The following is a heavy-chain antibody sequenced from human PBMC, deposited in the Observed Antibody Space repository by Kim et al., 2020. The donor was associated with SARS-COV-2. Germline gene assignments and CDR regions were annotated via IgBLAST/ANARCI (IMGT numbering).Heavy chain of an antibody. CDR2: FDPEDGET. CDR3: ATSPSYCGGDCPRWFDP. Sequence: ASVKVSCKVSGYTLTELSMHWVRQAPGKGLEWMGGFDPEDGETIYAQKFQGRVTMTEDISTDTAYMELSSLRSEDTAVYYCATSPSYCGGDCPRWFDPWGQGTLVTVSS. V-gene: IGHV1-24*01. J-gene: IGHJ5*02. D-gene: IGHD2-21*02. CDR1: GYTLTELS.